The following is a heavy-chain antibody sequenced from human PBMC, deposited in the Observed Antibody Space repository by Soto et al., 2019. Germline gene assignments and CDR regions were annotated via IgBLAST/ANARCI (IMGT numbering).Heavy chain of an antibody. CDR3: ARTHYSDRSGTDY. Sequence: SETLSLTCTVSGGSIRSGDSYWSWIRQPPGKGLEWIGYIYYSGSTYYNPSLKSRVTISLDTSKNQFSLNLSSVTAADTAVYYCARTHYSDRSGTDYWGQGTLVTVS. CDR1: GGSIRSGDSY. V-gene: IGHV4-30-4*01. D-gene: IGHD3-22*01. J-gene: IGHJ4*02. CDR2: IYYSGST.